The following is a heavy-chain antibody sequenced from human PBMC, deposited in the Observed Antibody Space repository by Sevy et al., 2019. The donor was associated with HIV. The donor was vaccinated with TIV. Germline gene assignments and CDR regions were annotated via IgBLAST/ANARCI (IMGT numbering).Heavy chain of an antibody. CDR3: ARGPYYYDSSGYYYVDY. CDR1: GGSVSSGSYY. Sequence: SETLSLTCTVSGGSVSSGSYYWSWIRQPPGKGLEWIGYIYYSGSTNYNPSLKSRVTISVDTSKNQFSLKLSSVTAADTAVYYCARGPYYYDSSGYYYVDYWGQGTLVTVSS. J-gene: IGHJ4*02. CDR2: IYYSGST. V-gene: IGHV4-61*01. D-gene: IGHD3-22*01.